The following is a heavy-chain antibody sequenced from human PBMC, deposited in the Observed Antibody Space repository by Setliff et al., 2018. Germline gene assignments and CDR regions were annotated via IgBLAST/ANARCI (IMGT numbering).Heavy chain of an antibody. V-gene: IGHV4-34*01. J-gene: IGHJ3*01. Sequence: KSSETLSLTCAVYGGSFSGYYWSWIRQPPGKGLEWIGEINHSGSTNYNPSLKSRVTISVDTSKNQFSLKLSSVTAADTAVYYCARDGSTYYYDSSGYLLWGQGTMVTVSS. D-gene: IGHD3-22*01. CDR2: INHSGST. CDR3: ARDGSTYYYDSSGYLL. CDR1: GGSFSGYY.